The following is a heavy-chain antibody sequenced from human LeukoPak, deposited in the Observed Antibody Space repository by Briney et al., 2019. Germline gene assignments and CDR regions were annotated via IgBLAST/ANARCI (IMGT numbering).Heavy chain of an antibody. D-gene: IGHD6-19*01. Sequence: PSETLSLTCTVSGGSISSSSYYWGWIRQPPGKGLEWIGSIYYSGSTYYNPSLESRVTISVDTSKNQFSLKLSSVTAADTAVYYCARDHSSGWYEGRWGQGTLVTVSS. J-gene: IGHJ4*02. CDR3: ARDHSSGWYEGR. CDR1: GGSISSSSYY. CDR2: IYYSGST. V-gene: IGHV4-39*07.